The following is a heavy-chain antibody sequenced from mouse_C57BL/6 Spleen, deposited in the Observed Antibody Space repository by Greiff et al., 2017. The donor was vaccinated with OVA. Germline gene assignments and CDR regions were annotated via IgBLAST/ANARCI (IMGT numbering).Heavy chain of an antibody. CDR3: ARREAVVDWYFDV. D-gene: IGHD1-1*01. V-gene: IGHV8-12*01. Sequence: QVTLKESGPGILQSSQTLSLTCSFSGFSLSTSGMGVSWIRQPSGKGLEWLAHIYWDDDKRYNPSLKSRLTISKDTSRNQVFLKITSVDTADTATYYCARREAVVDWYFDVWGTGTTVTVSS. J-gene: IGHJ1*03. CDR1: GFSLSTSGMG. CDR2: IYWDDDK.